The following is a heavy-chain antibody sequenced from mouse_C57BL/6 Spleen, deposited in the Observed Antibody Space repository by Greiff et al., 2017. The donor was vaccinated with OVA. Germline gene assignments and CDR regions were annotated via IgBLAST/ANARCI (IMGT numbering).Heavy chain of an antibody. V-gene: IGHV5-12*01. D-gene: IGHD2-5*01. CDR1: GFTFSDYY. J-gene: IGHJ4*01. CDR3: ARLYSNSYAMDY. Sequence: DVKLVESGGGLVQPGGSLKLSCAASGFTFSDYYMYWVRQTPEKRLEWVAYISNGGGSTYYPDTVKGRFTISRDNAKNTLYLQMSRLKSEDTAMYYCARLYSNSYAMDYWGQGTSVTVSS. CDR2: ISNGGGST.